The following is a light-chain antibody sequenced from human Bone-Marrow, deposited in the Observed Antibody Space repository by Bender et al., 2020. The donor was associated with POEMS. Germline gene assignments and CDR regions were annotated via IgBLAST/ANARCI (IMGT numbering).Light chain of an antibody. CDR2: EGS. CDR3: AVWDDSLNGWV. V-gene: IGLV2-14*02. Sequence: QSALTQPASVSGSPGQSITISCTGTSSDVGSYDLVSWYQQHPGKVPKLLIYEGSKRPSGVSTRFSGSKSDNTASLAISGLQSEDEADYYCAVWDDSLNGWVFGGGTKLTVL. J-gene: IGLJ3*02. CDR1: SSDVGSYDL.